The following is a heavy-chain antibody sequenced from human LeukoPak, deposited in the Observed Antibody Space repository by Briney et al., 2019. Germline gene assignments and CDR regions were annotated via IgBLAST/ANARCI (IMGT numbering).Heavy chain of an antibody. Sequence: ASVKVCCKASGYTFTSYDINWARQATGQGLEWMGWMRPHSGDTGYAQRFQGRVTMTRDTSTNTACLELTSLISEDTAVYYCARYCSGNGCFPSSAAFDFWGQGTMVTVSS. CDR1: GYTFTSYD. CDR2: MRPHSGDT. J-gene: IGHJ3*01. CDR3: ARYCSGNGCFPSSAAFDF. D-gene: IGHD2-15*01. V-gene: IGHV1-8*01.